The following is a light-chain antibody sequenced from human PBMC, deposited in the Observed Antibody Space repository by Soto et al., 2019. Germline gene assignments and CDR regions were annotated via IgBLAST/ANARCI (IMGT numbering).Light chain of an antibody. CDR1: QSVSSN. J-gene: IGKJ1*01. CDR3: QQYNNWPAWT. V-gene: IGKV3-15*01. CDR2: GAS. Sequence: EIVMTQSPATLSVSPGERATLSCRASQSVSSNLAWYQQKPGQAPRLLIYGASTRATGIPARFSGSGSGTEFTINISSLRSEDFAVYYGQQYNNWPAWTFGQGTKVEIK.